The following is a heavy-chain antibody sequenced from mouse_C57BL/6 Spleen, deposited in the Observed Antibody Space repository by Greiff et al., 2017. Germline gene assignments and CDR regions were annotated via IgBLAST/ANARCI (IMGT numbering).Heavy chain of an antibody. D-gene: IGHD1-1*01. CDR2: IHPSDSDT. V-gene: IGHV1-74*01. CDR1: GYTFTSYW. J-gene: IGHJ4*01. Sequence: VQLQQPGAELVKPGASVKVSCKASGYTFTSYWMHWVKQRPGQGLEWIGRIHPSDSDTNYNQKFKGKATVTVDKSSSTAYMQLSSLTSEDAAVYYCVLHYYDSHYAMGDRGQGTTVTVSS. CDR3: VLHYYDSHYAMGD.